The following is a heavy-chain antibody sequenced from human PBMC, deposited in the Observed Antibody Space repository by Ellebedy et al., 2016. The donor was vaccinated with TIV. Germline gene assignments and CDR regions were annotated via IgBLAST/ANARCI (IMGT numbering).Heavy chain of an antibody. D-gene: IGHD4-23*01. Sequence: AASVKVSCKASGDTFSSYAISWVRQAPGQGLEWMGVIIPLLGIPNYAQKFQGRVTITADKSTSTVYMELSSLRSEDTAVYYCARALYGGNSGAPFDSWGQGTLVTVSS. CDR2: IIPLLGIP. J-gene: IGHJ5*01. V-gene: IGHV1-69*10. CDR1: GDTFSSYA. CDR3: ARALYGGNSGAPFDS.